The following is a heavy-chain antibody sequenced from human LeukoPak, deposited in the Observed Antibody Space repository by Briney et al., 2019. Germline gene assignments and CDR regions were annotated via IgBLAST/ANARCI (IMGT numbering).Heavy chain of an antibody. CDR1: GYTFTHYW. V-gene: IGHV5-10-1*01. D-gene: IGHD2-2*01. Sequence: GESLKISCEASGYTFTHYWISWVRQKPGKGLEWMGNIDHSDSYTDYSPPFQGHVTISADKSISTAYLQWSSLKASDTAIYFCARHALPRYASTQPFGAWGQGTLVTVSS. CDR3: ARHALPRYASTQPFGA. CDR2: IDHSDSYT. J-gene: IGHJ5*02.